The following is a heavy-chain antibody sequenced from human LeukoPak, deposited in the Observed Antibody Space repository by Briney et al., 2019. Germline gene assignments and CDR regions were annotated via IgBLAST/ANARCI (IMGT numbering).Heavy chain of an antibody. Sequence: SETLSLTCAVYGGSFSGYYWSWIRQPPGKGLEWIGEINHSGSTNYNPSLKSRVTISVDTSKNQFSLKLSSVTAADTAVYYCARLVVGQLKGVLPGPFDPWGQGTLVTVSS. CDR2: INHSGST. D-gene: IGHD5-18*01. CDR3: ARLVVGQLKGVLPGPFDP. J-gene: IGHJ5*02. CDR1: GGSFSGYY. V-gene: IGHV4-34*01.